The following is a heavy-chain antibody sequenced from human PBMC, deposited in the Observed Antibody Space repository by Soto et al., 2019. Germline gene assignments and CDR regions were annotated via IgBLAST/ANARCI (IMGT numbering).Heavy chain of an antibody. V-gene: IGHV4-30-4*01. CDR3: ARGVAGSGFDL. Sequence: SETLSLTCTVSGGSISSGDYYWSWIRQPPGKGLEWIGYIFYSRSTYYNPSLKSRVIISVDTSKTQFSLKLSSVTAADTAVYYCARGVAGSGFDLWGQGTLVTVSS. CDR2: IFYSRST. J-gene: IGHJ4*02. D-gene: IGHD6-19*01. CDR1: GGSISSGDYY.